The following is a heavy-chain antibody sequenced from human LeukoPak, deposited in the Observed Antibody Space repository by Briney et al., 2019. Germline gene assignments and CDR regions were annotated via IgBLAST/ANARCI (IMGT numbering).Heavy chain of an antibody. J-gene: IGHJ4*02. CDR2: INDSGNT. CDR1: GGSFSDYY. Sequence: PSETLSLTCAVYGGSFSDYYWSWIRQPPGKGLEWIAEINDSGNTNYNPSLKSRVTISVDTSKNQFSLKLSSVTATDTAVYYCARGSQDPKEIVVVITNYYFDYWGQGTLVTVSS. V-gene: IGHV4-34*01. CDR3: ARGSQDPKEIVVVITNYYFDY. D-gene: IGHD3-22*01.